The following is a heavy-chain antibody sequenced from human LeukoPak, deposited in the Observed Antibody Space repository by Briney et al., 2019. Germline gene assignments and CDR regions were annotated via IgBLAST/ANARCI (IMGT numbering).Heavy chain of an antibody. D-gene: IGHD2-21*02. Sequence: SETLSLTCTVSGGSISSSNYYWGWIRQRPGKGLEWIGTIYYSGSTYYNPSLESRLTISVDTSKNQFSLKLSSVTAADMALYYCARHRSGVTYFDYWGQGTLVTVSS. J-gene: IGHJ4*02. CDR3: ARHRSGVTYFDY. CDR2: IYYSGST. CDR1: GGSISSSNYY. V-gene: IGHV4-39*01.